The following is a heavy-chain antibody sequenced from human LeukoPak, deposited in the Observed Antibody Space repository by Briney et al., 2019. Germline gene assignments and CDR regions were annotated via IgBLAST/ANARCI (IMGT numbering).Heavy chain of an antibody. CDR3: ARCARSSTSCYFFDY. Sequence: SETLSLTCAVSGYSISSGYYWGWIRQPPGKGLEWIGSIYHSGSTYYNPSLKSRVTISVDTSKNQFSLKLSSVTAADTAVYYCARCARSSTSCYFFDYWGQGTLVTVSS. V-gene: IGHV4-38-2*01. D-gene: IGHD2-2*01. CDR2: IYHSGST. CDR1: GYSISSGYY. J-gene: IGHJ4*02.